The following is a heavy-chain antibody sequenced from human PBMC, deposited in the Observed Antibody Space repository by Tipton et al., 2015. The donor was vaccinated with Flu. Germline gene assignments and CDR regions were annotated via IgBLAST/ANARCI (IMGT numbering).Heavy chain of an antibody. V-gene: IGHV1-18*04. CDR1: GYTFTGYY. Sequence: QLVQSGAEAKNPGASVKVSCKASGYTFTGYYINWVRQAPGQGLEWMGRISVYSGKADYVQKFQGRVTMTTDTSTSTAYMELSSLTSDDTAVYYCVRDHSSSSGYLDWWGQGTLVIVSS. D-gene: IGHD2-2*01. J-gene: IGHJ4*02. CDR2: ISVYSGKA. CDR3: VRDHSSSSGYLDW.